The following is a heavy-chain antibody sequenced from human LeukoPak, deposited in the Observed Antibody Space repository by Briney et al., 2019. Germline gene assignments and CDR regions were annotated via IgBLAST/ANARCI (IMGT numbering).Heavy chain of an antibody. Sequence: GESLRLSCAASGFTFSSYAMSWVRQAPGKGLEWVSVISGNGGDTYYADSVKGRFTISRDNSKNTLYLQMNSLRSEDTAVYYCARGKFDSSGYYIDYWGQGTLVTVSS. V-gene: IGHV3-23*01. CDR1: GFTFSSYA. CDR3: ARGKFDSSGYYIDY. J-gene: IGHJ4*02. D-gene: IGHD3-22*01. CDR2: ISGNGGDT.